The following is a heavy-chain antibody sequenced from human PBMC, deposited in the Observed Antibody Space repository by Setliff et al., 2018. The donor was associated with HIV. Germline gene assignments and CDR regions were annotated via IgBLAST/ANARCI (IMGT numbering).Heavy chain of an antibody. CDR3: ARAFGTKYYFDY. V-gene: IGHV4-38-2*01. CDR1: GYSISSGYY. J-gene: IGHJ4*02. Sequence: SETLSLTCAVSGYSISSGYYWGWIRQPPGKGLEWIGSGFHSGSPYYHPSLKSRVTISIDTSKNQFSLKLTSVTAADTVVYYCARAFGTKYYFDYWGQGTLVTVSS. CDR2: GFHSGSP. D-gene: IGHD1-7*01.